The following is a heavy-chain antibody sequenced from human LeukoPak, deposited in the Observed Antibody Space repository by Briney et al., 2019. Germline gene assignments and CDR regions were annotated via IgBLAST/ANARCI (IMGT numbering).Heavy chain of an antibody. Sequence: GGSLRLSCSASGFTFTTYGMNWVRQAPGKGLVWVSRINSDGSSTSYADSVKGRFTISRDNAKNSLYLQMNSLRAEDTALYYCARASLYDNSAYYLDYWGQGTLVTVSS. CDR1: GFTFTTYG. CDR3: ARASLYDNSAYYLDY. D-gene: IGHD3-22*01. V-gene: IGHV3-74*01. CDR2: INSDGSST. J-gene: IGHJ4*02.